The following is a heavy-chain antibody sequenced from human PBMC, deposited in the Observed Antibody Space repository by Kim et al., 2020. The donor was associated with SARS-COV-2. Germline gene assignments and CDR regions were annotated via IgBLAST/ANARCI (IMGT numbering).Heavy chain of an antibody. CDR3: ARVSGVGVWFGAGPVDP. J-gene: IGHJ5*02. D-gene: IGHD3-10*01. CDR1: GYTFTSYD. V-gene: IGHV1-8*01. Sequence: ASVKVSCKASGYTFTSYDINWVRQATGQGLEWMGWMNPNSGNTGYAQKFQGRVTMTRNTSISTAYMELSSLRSEDTAVYYCARVSGVGVWFGAGPVDPWGQGTLVTVSS. CDR2: MNPNSGNT.